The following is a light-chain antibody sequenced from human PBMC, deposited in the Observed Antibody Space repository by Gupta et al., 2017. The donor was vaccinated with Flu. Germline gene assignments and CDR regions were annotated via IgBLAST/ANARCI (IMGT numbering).Light chain of an antibody. CDR2: GAS. Sequence: GTLSLSPGERASLSCRASQSVNSGYLAWYQQKPGQAPRLLIYGASRRATGIPDRFSGSGSGTDFTLTISRLEPEDFAVYYCQQDGGFPDTFGQGTRMEIK. CDR1: QSVNSGY. J-gene: IGKJ2*01. CDR3: QQDGGFPDT. V-gene: IGKV3-20*01.